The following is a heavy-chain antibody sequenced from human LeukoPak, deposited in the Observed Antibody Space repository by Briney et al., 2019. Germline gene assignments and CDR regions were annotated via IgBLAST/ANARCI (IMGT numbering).Heavy chain of an antibody. Sequence: PSETLSLTCSVSGGSVSSTTYYWAWIRQPPGKGLEWIGSIYYSGSTYYNPSLKGRVTIFVETSKNKFSLKVSSVTAADTAVYYCARQTWIELWHFDYWGQGALVTVSS. CDR1: GGSVSSTTYY. CDR3: ARQTWIELWHFDY. V-gene: IGHV4-39*01. D-gene: IGHD5-18*01. J-gene: IGHJ4*02. CDR2: IYYSGST.